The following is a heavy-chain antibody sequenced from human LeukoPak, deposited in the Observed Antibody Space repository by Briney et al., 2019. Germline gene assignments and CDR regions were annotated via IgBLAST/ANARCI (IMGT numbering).Heavy chain of an antibody. CDR2: INPNSGGT. J-gene: IGHJ6*03. CDR3: ARDCESIAARQFYYYYMDV. Sequence: GASVKVSCKASGYTFTGYYMHWVRQAPGQGLEWMGWINPNSGGTNYAQKFQGRVIMTRDTSISTAYMELSRLRSDDTAVYYCARDCESIAARQFYYYYMDVWGKGTTVTVSS. CDR1: GYTFTGYY. V-gene: IGHV1-2*02. D-gene: IGHD6-6*01.